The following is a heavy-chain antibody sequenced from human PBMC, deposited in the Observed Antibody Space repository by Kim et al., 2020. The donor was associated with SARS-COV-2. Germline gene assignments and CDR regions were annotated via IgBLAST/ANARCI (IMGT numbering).Heavy chain of an antibody. D-gene: IGHD4-17*01. V-gene: IGHV4-31*03. Sequence: SETLSLTCTVSGGSISSGGYYWSWIRQHPGKGLEWIGYIYYSGSTYYNPSLKSRVTISVDTSKNQFSLKLSSVTAADTAVYYCASGKDDYSDAFDIWGQGTMVTVSS. CDR2: IYYSGST. CDR3: ASGKDDYSDAFDI. J-gene: IGHJ3*02. CDR1: GGSISSGGYY.